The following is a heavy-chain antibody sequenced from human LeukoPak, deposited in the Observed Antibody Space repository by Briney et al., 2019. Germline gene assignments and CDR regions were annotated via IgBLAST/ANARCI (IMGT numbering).Heavy chain of an antibody. CDR2: INPSGGST. J-gene: IGHJ4*02. Sequence: ASVKVSCKASGYTFTSYYMHWVRQAPGQGLEWMGIINPSGGSTSYAQKFQGRVTMTRDTSTSTVYMELSSLRSEDTAVYYCARDGGWYSAADPYHLFDYWGQGTLVTVPS. CDR1: GYTFTSYY. V-gene: IGHV1-46*01. D-gene: IGHD6-19*01. CDR3: ARDGGWYSAADPYHLFDY.